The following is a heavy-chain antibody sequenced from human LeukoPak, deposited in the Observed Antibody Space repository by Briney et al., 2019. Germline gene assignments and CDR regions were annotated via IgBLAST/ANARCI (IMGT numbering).Heavy chain of an antibody. Sequence: ASVKVSCKASGYTFKDYDITWVRQAPGQGLEWMGWISGYNGNTKYAQNLQGRVTITRDTSTSTAYMDLWSLRSDDTAVYFCARVYTRGYQASAHLRYSFDYWGQGTLVTVSS. J-gene: IGHJ4*01. V-gene: IGHV1-18*01. D-gene: IGHD3-22*01. CDR1: GYTFKDYD. CDR2: ISGYNGNT. CDR3: ARVYTRGYQASAHLRYSFDY.